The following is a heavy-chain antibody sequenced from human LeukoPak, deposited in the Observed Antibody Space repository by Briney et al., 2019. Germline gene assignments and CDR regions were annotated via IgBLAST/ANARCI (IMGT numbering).Heavy chain of an antibody. CDR2: ISGSGGST. V-gene: IGHV3-23*01. CDR1: GFTFRNYA. D-gene: IGHD3-9*01. CDR3: AKGAYYDILTGYYVDY. Sequence: GGSLRLSCAASGFTFRNYAITWVRQAPGKGLEWVSVISGSGGSTYHADSVKGRFTISRDNSENTLYLQMNSLRAEDTAVYYCAKGAYYDILTGYYVDYWGQGTLVTVSS. J-gene: IGHJ4*02.